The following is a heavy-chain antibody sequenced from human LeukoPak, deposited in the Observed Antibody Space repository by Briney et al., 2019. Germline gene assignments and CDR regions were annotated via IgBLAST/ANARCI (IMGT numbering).Heavy chain of an antibody. CDR1: GYSFTSNW. V-gene: IGHV5-51*01. CDR2: IYPGDSDT. CDR3: ASPGGTYYYDSSGYSAFDI. D-gene: IGHD3-22*01. Sequence: GESLKISCKGSGYSFTSNWIGWVRQMPGKGLEWMGIIYPGDSDTRYSPSFQGQVTISADKSISTAYLQWSSLKASDTAMYYCASPGGTYYYDSSGYSAFDIWGQGTMVTVSS. J-gene: IGHJ3*02.